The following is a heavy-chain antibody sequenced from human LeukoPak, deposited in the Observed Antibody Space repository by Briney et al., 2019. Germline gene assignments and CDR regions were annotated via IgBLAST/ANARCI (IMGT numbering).Heavy chain of an antibody. Sequence: GASVKVSCKASGYTFTSYYMHWVRQAPGQGLEWMGWISAYNGNTNYAQKLQGRVTMTTDTSTSTAYMELRSLRSDDTAVYYCARVGQLWSNFDYWGQGTLVTVSS. V-gene: IGHV1-18*04. CDR3: ARVGQLWSNFDY. J-gene: IGHJ4*02. CDR2: ISAYNGNT. D-gene: IGHD5-18*01. CDR1: GYTFTSYY.